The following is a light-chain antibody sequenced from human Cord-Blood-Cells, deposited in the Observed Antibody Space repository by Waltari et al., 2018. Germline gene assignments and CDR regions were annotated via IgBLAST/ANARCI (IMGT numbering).Light chain of an antibody. CDR3: QQRSNWPPLT. Sequence: EIVSTPYPATPSLYPGERATLPRRASQTVSSYLAWYQQKPGQAPRLLIYDASNRATGIPARFSGSGSGTDFTLTISSLEPEDFAVYYCQQRSNWPPLTFGGGTKVEIK. CDR2: DAS. J-gene: IGKJ4*01. V-gene: IGKV3-11*01. CDR1: QTVSSY.